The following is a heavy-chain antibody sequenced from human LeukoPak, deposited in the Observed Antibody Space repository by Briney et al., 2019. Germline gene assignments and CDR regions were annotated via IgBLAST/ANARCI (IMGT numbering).Heavy chain of an antibody. D-gene: IGHD1-14*01. V-gene: IGHV4-59*12. CDR2: IYYSGST. CDR3: ARWEPGAPS. CDR1: GGSITNYY. Sequence: SETLSLTCTVSGGSITNYYWSWIRQPPGKGLEWIGYIYYSGSTNYNPSLKNRVTISLDTSKNQFSLKLSSVTAADTAVYYCARWEPGAPSWGQGTLVTVSS. J-gene: IGHJ4*02.